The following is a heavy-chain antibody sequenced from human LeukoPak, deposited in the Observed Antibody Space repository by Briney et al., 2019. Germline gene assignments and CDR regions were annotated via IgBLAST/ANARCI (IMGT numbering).Heavy chain of an antibody. J-gene: IGHJ3*02. V-gene: IGHV3-66*01. D-gene: IGHD3-10*01. CDR3: ARVPGAYYDAFDI. CDR2: ISGGGST. Sequence: GGSLRLSRAASGFTVCSKYICWVRQAPGKGLEWVSLISGGGSTYYADSVKGRFTISRDNSKNTLYLQMNSLRAEDTAVYYCARVPGAYYDAFDIWAQGPMVTVSS. CDR1: GFTVCSKY.